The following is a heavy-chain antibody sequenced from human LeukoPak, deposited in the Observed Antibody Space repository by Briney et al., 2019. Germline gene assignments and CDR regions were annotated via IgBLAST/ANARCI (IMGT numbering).Heavy chain of an antibody. CDR2: IPYDGSNK. CDR1: GFTFSNYG. V-gene: IGHV3-30*02. D-gene: IGHD3-3*02. Sequence: GGSLRLSCGASGFTFSNYGMHWVRQAPGKGLEWVAFIPYDGSNKYYADSLKGRFTISRDNSKDTLYLQMDSLRADDTAVYYCAKAAFSRTSYFDYWGQGTLVTASS. CDR3: AKAAFSRTSYFDY. J-gene: IGHJ4*02.